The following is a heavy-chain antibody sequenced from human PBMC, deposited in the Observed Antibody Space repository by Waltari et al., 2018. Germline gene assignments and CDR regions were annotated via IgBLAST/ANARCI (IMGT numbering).Heavy chain of an antibody. V-gene: IGHV5-51*01. CDR2: IYPGESDT. CDR1: GYSFTSYW. D-gene: IGHD2-15*01. Sequence: EVQLVQSGAEVKKPGESLKISCKGSGYSFTSYWIGWVRQMPGKGLEWMGIIYPGESDTRYSPSCQGQVTISADKSISTAYLQWSSLKASDTAMYYCARHYCSGGSCYSFFDYWGQGTLVTVSS. J-gene: IGHJ4*02. CDR3: ARHYCSGGSCYSFFDY.